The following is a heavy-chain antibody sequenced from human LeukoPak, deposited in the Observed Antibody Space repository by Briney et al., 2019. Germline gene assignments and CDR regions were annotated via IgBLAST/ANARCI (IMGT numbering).Heavy chain of an antibody. CDR3: ARGLSSGSYYAYLDS. D-gene: IGHD3-10*01. J-gene: IGHJ4*02. CDR1: AGSVRGFF. Sequence: PSETLSLTCAFYAGSVRGFFWTWIRPPPGKGPGWICGNDHSGRTNYNASLKSRVTISKDPSKNQFSLKLTSVTAADTAVYYCARGLSSGSYYAYLDSWGRGTLVTVSS. V-gene: IGHV4-34*01. CDR2: NDHSGRT.